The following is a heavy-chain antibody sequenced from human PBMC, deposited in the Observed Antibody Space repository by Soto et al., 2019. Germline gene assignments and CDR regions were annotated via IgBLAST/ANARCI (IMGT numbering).Heavy chain of an antibody. V-gene: IGHV1-69*12. Sequence: QVQLVQSGAEVKKPGSSVKVSCKASGGTFSSYAISWVRQAPGQGLEWMGGIIPIFGTANYAQKFQGRVTITADESTSTAYMELSSLRSADTAVYYCASRKEMATIPWYFDLWGRGTLVTVSS. CDR1: GGTFSSYA. D-gene: IGHD5-12*01. J-gene: IGHJ2*01. CDR2: IIPIFGTA. CDR3: ASRKEMATIPWYFDL.